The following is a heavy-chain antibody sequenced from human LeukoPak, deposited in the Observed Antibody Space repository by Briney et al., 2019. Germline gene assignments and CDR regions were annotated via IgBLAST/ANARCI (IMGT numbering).Heavy chain of an antibody. CDR1: GYTFTGYY. CDR3: ARAMSLGYCSGGSCYGAAFDY. D-gene: IGHD2-15*01. CDR2: MNPNSGNT. Sequence: ASVKVSCKASGYTFTGYYMHWVRQATGQGLEWMGWMNPNSGNTGYAQKFQGRVTMTRNTSISTAYMELSSLRSEDTAVYYCARAMSLGYCSGGSCYGAAFDYWGQGTLVTVSS. V-gene: IGHV1-8*02. J-gene: IGHJ4*02.